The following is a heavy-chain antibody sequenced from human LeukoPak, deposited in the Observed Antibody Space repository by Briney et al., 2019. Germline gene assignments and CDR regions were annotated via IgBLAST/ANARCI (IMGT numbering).Heavy chain of an antibody. CDR2: ISAYNGNT. Sequence: GASVKVSCKASGYTFTSYGISWVRQAPGQGLEWMGWISAYNGNTNYAQKLQGRVTMTTDTSTSTAYMELRSLRSDDTAVYYCAGVNLDDQWLAPVDYWGQGTLVTVSS. D-gene: IGHD6-19*01. J-gene: IGHJ4*02. CDR1: GYTFTSYG. V-gene: IGHV1-18*01. CDR3: AGVNLDDQWLAPVDY.